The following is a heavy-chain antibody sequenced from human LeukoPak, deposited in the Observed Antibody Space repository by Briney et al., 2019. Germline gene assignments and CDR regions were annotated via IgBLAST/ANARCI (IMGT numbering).Heavy chain of an antibody. CDR2: ISWNSGSI. CDR3: ATDLDRRGTVATAMVSYFDY. V-gene: IGHV3-9*01. D-gene: IGHD5-18*01. Sequence: GGSLRLSCAASGFTFYDYAMRWVRQAPGKGLEWVSGISWNSGSIGYADSVKGRFTISRDNAKNSLYLQMNSLRAEATALYYCATDLDRRGTVATAMVSYFDYWGRGPLVTVSS. J-gene: IGHJ4*02. CDR1: GFTFYDYA.